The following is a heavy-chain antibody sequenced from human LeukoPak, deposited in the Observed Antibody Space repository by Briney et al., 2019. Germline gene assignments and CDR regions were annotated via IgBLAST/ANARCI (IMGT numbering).Heavy chain of an antibody. V-gene: IGHV4-39*01. D-gene: IGHD4-17*01. CDR3: ARQDYGDYGLDY. CDR2: IYYSGST. J-gene: IGHJ4*02. CDR1: GGSITSSSYY. Sequence: SETLSLTCTVSGGSITSSSYYWGWIRQPPGKGLEWIGSIYYSGSTYHNPSLKSRVTISVDTSKNQFSLKLSSVTAADTAVYYCARQDYGDYGLDYWGQGTLVTVSP.